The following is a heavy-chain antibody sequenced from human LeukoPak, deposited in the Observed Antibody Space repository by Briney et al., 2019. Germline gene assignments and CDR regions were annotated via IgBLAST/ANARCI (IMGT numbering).Heavy chain of an antibody. J-gene: IGHJ1*01. CDR3: AKRSSGTYYYDSSGLGYFQH. V-gene: IGHV3-23*01. Sequence: GGSLRLSCAASGFTFSSYAMSWVRQAPGKGLEWVSAISGSGGSTYYADSVKGRFTISRDNSKNTLYLQMNSLRAEDTAVYYCAKRSSGTYYYDSSGLGYFQHWGQGTLVTVSS. CDR2: ISGSGGST. D-gene: IGHD3-22*01. CDR1: GFTFSSYA.